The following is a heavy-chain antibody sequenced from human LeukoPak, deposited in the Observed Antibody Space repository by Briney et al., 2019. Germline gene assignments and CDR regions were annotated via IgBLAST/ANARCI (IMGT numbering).Heavy chain of an antibody. CDR3: AKERDVVIRLEFDY. Sequence: GRSLRLSCAASGFTFDDYAMHWVRPAPGKGLEWVSGISWNSGSIGYADSVKGRFTISRDNSKNTLYLQMNSLRAEDTAVYYCAKERDVVIRLEFDYWGQGTLVTVSS. CDR1: GFTFDDYA. V-gene: IGHV3-9*01. J-gene: IGHJ4*02. D-gene: IGHD3-22*01. CDR2: ISWNSGSI.